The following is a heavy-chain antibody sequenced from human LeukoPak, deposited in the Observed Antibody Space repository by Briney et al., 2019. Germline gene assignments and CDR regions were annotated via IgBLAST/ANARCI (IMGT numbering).Heavy chain of an antibody. CDR2: ISAYNGNT. CDR1: GYTFTSYG. D-gene: IGHD3-3*01. Sequence: GASVKVSCKASGYTFTSYGISWVRQAPGQGLEWMGWISAYNGNTNYAQKLQGRVTMTTDTSTSTAYMELRSLRSDDTAVYYCASQGQSYYDFWSGSYGMDVWAKGPRSPSP. J-gene: IGHJ6*02. V-gene: IGHV1-18*01. CDR3: ASQGQSYYDFWSGSYGMDV.